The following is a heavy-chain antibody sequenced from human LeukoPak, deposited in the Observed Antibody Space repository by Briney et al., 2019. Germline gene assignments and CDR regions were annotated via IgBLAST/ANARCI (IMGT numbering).Heavy chain of an antibody. CDR1: GGSISSGGYY. D-gene: IGHD6-13*01. CDR2: IYYSGST. V-gene: IGHV4-31*03. CDR3: ARESSSWYVGWFDP. J-gene: IGHJ5*02. Sequence: PSQTLSPTCTVSGGSISSGGYYWSWIRQHPGKGLEWIGYIYYSGSTYYNPPLKSRVTISVDTSKNQFSLKLSSVTAADTAVYYCARESSSWYVGWFDPWGQGTLVTVSS.